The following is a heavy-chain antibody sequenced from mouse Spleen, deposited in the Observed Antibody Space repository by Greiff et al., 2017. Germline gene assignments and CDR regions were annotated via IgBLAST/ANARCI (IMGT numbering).Heavy chain of an antibody. Sequence: QVQLKESGPELVKPGASVKLSCKASGYTFTSYDINWVKQRPGQGLEWIGWIYPRDGSTKYNEKFKGKATLTVDTSSSTAYMELHSLTSEDSAVYFCARSDYYGSRDFDYWGQGTTLTVSS. CDR2: IYPRDGST. CDR3: ARSDYYGSRDFDY. J-gene: IGHJ2*01. V-gene: IGHV1-85*01. CDR1: GYTFTSYD. D-gene: IGHD1-1*01.